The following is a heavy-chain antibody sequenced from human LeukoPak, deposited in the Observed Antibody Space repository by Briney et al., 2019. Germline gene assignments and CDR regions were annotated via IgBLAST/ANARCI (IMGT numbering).Heavy chain of an antibody. V-gene: IGHV4-34*01. Sequence: PSETLSLTCAVYGGSFSGYYWSWIRQPPGKGLEWIGEINHSGSTNYNPSLKSRVTISVDTSKNQFSLKLSSVTAADTAVYYCARESANYYDSSGYYIRPGRSFDYWGQGTLLTVSS. CDR3: ARESANYYDSSGYYIRPGRSFDY. CDR1: GGSFSGYY. CDR2: INHSGST. J-gene: IGHJ4*02. D-gene: IGHD3-22*01.